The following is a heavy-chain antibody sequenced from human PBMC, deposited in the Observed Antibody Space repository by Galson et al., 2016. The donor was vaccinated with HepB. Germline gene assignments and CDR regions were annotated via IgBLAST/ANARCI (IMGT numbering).Heavy chain of an antibody. CDR1: GYTFTSYA. D-gene: IGHD5-18*01. J-gene: IGHJ4*02. V-gene: IGHV1-3*01. Sequence: SVKVSCKASGYTFTSYAMHWVRQAPGQRLEWMGWINAGNGNTIYPQKFQGRVTITRDTSASTAYMELSSLRSEDTAVYYCARDYLVWTGYTSGPHYYFDYWGQGTLVTVSS. CDR2: INAGNGNT. CDR3: ARDYLVWTGYTSGPHYYFDY.